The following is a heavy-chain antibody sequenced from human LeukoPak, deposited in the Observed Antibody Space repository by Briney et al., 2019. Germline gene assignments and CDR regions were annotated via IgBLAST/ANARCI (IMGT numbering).Heavy chain of an antibody. D-gene: IGHD6-19*01. V-gene: IGHV3-30*03. J-gene: IGHJ4*02. CDR3: ARAVMDSSGWYDY. CDR2: IRYDGGDK. CDR1: GFTFSSYG. Sequence: PGGSLRLSCAASGFTFSSYGMHWVRQAPGKGLEWVALIRYDGGDKYYADSVKGRFTISRDNSKNTLFVQMNSLGTEDTAVYYCARAVMDSSGWYDYWGQGTLVTVSS.